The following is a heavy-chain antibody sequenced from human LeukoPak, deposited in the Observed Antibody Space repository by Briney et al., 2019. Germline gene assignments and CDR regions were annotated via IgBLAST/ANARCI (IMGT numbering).Heavy chain of an antibody. CDR2: ITWNRDNI. CDR3: AKDLSSAITSALVLDV. CDR1: GFTFDDYA. Sequence: GGSLRLSCAAFGFTFDDYAMHWVRHTPGKGLEWVAGITWNRDNIGYGDSVKGRFTISRDNVKNVLYLQMNSLRPEDTALYYCAKDLSSAITSALVLDVWGQGTTV. J-gene: IGHJ6*02. V-gene: IGHV3-9*01. D-gene: IGHD3-22*01.